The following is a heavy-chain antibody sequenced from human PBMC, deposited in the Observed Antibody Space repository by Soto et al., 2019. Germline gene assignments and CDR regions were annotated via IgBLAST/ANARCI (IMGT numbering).Heavy chain of an antibody. Sequence: SETLSLTCAVSGGSISSSNWWSWIRQPPGRGLEWIGYIYYSGSTNYNPSLKSRVTISIDTSKHQFSLKLSSVTAADTAVYYCAISGRYQGNFDYWGQGTLVTVSS. D-gene: IGHD1-1*01. CDR3: AISGRYQGNFDY. CDR1: GGSISSSNW. V-gene: IGHV4-59*08. J-gene: IGHJ4*02. CDR2: IYYSGST.